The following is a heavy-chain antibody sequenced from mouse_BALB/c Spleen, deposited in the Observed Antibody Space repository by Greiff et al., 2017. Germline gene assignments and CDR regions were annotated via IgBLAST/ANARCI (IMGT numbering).Heavy chain of an antibody. CDR3: ARGRGYGNYYAMDY. CDR1: GFTFSDYY. CDR2: ISDGGSYT. J-gene: IGHJ4*01. Sequence: EVKLVESGGGLVKPGGSLKLSCAASGFTFSDYYMYWVRQTPEKRLEWVATISDGGSYTYYPDSVKGRFTISRDNAKNNLYLQMSSLKSEDTAMYYCARGRGYGNYYAMDYWGQGTSVTVSS. V-gene: IGHV5-4*02. D-gene: IGHD2-10*02.